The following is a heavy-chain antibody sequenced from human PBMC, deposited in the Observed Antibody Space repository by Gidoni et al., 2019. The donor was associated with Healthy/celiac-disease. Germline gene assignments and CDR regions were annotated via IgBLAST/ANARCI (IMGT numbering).Heavy chain of an antibody. CDR1: GGSFSGYY. D-gene: IGHD3-9*01. Sequence: QVQLQQWGAGLLKPSETLSLTCAVHGGSFSGYYWSWIRQPPGKGLEWIGEINHSGSTNYNPSLKSRVTISVDTSKNQFSLKLSSVTAADTAVYYCARAHYDKLVDYWGQGTLVTVSS. CDR2: INHSGST. V-gene: IGHV4-34*01. CDR3: ARAHYDKLVDY. J-gene: IGHJ4*02.